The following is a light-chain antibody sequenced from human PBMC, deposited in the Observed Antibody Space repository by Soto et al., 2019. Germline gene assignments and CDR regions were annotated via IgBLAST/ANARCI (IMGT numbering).Light chain of an antibody. CDR2: GAS. J-gene: IGKJ2*01. Sequence: EIVMTQSPATLSVSPGERATLSCRASQSVSSNLAWYQHNPGQAPRLLIYGASTTATAIPARFSGSGSGTEFTLTISSLQCEDFAVNYCQQYNDWPPYTFGQGTKLAIK. CDR1: QSVSSN. CDR3: QQYNDWPPYT. V-gene: IGKV3-15*01.